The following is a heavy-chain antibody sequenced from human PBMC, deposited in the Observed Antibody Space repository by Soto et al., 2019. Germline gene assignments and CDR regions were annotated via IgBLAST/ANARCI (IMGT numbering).Heavy chain of an antibody. CDR3: AGDRLGYSGYDYMSRRNTYYYYYGMDV. CDR1: AVNFSSYA. CDR2: IIPIFGTA. V-gene: IGHV1-69*13. J-gene: IGHJ6*02. Sequence: SVKVSCKASAVNFSSYAISWVRQAPGQGLEWMGGIIPIFGTANYAQKFQGRVTITADESTSTAYMELSSLRSEDTAVYYCAGDRLGYSGYDYMSRRNTYYYYYGMDVWGQGTTVTVSS. D-gene: IGHD5-12*01.